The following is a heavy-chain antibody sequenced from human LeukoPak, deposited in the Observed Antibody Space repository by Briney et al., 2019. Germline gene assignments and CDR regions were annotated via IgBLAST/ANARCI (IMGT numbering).Heavy chain of an antibody. V-gene: IGHV3-23*01. CDR1: GFTFSSYA. D-gene: IGHD3-16*01. CDR2: ISGSGGST. J-gene: IGHJ3*02. CDR3: AKRIYYDYVWGSSSGAFDI. Sequence: GGSLRLSCAASGFTFSSYAMTWVRQAPGKGLEWVSAISGSGGSTYDADSVKGRFTISRDNSKNTLYLQMNSLRVEDTAVYYCAKRIYYDYVWGSSSGAFDIWGQGTMATVSS.